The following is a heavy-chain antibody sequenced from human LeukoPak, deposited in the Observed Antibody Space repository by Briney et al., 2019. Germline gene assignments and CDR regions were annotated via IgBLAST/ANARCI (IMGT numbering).Heavy chain of an antibody. D-gene: IGHD4-23*01. CDR1: KFTVSSKY. CDR3: ASLYYGGNNFDY. Sequence: GGSLRLSCAASKFTVSSKYMSWVRQAPGKGLEWVSVIYSGGSTHYADSVKGRFTISSDNSKNTLYLQMNSLRAEDTAVYYCASLYYGGNNFDYWGQGTLVTVSS. CDR2: IYSGGST. V-gene: IGHV3-66*01. J-gene: IGHJ4*02.